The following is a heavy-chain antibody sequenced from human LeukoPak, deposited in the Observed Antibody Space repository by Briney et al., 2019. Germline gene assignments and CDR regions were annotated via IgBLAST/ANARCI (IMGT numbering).Heavy chain of an antibody. D-gene: IGHD3-3*01. CDR3: ARDDDFWSGSGYYYGMDV. V-gene: IGHV3-48*03. Sequence: QPGESLRLSCAASGFTFSSYEMNWVRQAPGKGLEWVSYISSSGSTIYYADSVKGRFTISRDNAKNSLYLQMNSLRAEDTAVYYCARDDDFWSGSGYYYGMDVWGQGTTVTVSS. CDR2: ISSSGSTI. CDR1: GFTFSSYE. J-gene: IGHJ6*02.